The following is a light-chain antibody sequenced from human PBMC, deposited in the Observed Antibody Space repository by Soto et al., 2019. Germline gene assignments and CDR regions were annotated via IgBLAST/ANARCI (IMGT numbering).Light chain of an antibody. V-gene: IGLV1-44*01. CDR2: SYD. J-gene: IGLJ3*02. CDR3: AAWDDSLHGGV. CDR1: SSNIGSNT. Sequence: QSALTQPPSASGTPGRRVTISCFGSSSNIGSNTVNCFQQHPGTAPTLLISSYDQRPSGVPDRFSGSRSGTSASLAISGLRSEDEADYYCAAWDDSLHGGVFGGGTKLTVL.